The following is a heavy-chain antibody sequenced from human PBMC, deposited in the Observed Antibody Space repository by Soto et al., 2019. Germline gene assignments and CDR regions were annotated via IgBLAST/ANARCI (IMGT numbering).Heavy chain of an antibody. V-gene: IGHV4-39*01. CDR3: ARTGDDSGFSLDY. CDR2: IYYSGNT. CDR1: GGSISSGAYY. Sequence: SKTLSLTCTVSGGSISSGAYYWGWIRQPPGETLEWIGSIYYSGNTYYNPSLKSRVVIFVDTSRNQFSLNMSSVTAADTALYYCARTGDDSGFSLDYWGQGTLVTVSS. J-gene: IGHJ4*02. D-gene: IGHD3-22*01.